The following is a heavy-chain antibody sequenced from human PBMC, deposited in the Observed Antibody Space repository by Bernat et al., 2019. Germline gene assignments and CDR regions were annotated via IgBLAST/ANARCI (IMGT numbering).Heavy chain of an antibody. CDR1: GYSISSGYY. CDR3: ARAGYCTGGVCTNFDY. J-gene: IGHJ4*02. V-gene: IGHV4-38-2*01. D-gene: IGHD2-8*02. CDR2: IYHSGST. Sequence: QVQLQESGPGLVKPSETLSLTCAVSGYSISSGYYWGWIRQPPGKGLEWIGSIYHSGSTYYNPSLKSRVTISVDTSKNQFSLKLSSVTAADTAMYYCARAGYCTGGVCTNFDYWGQGTLVTVSS.